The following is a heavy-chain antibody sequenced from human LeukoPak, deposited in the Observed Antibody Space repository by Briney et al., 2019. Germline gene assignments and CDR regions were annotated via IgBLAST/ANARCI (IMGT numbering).Heavy chain of an antibody. V-gene: IGHV1-8*01. CDR1: GYTFTSHD. CDR3: AMYYYDTSGPYVGAFDI. Sequence: ASVKASCKASGYTFTSHDVNWLRQATGQGLEWLGWMNPNSGHTGFAQKFQGRVTMTRDTSISTAYMELSSLRSEDTAMYYCAMYYYDTSGPYVGAFDIWGQGTMVTVSS. D-gene: IGHD3-22*01. J-gene: IGHJ3*02. CDR2: MNPNSGHT.